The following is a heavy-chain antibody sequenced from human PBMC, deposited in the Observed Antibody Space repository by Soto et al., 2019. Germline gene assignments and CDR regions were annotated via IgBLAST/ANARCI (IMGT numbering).Heavy chain of an antibody. CDR1: GGTFSTST. D-gene: IGHD5-12*01. J-gene: IGHJ4*02. V-gene: IGHV1-69*08. CDR2: TIPLLHVA. CDR3: ARDSPIGSTFSGYDAIDS. Sequence: QVQLVQSGAEVKKPGSSVKDSCKASGGTFSTSTFTWVRQAPGQGLEWLGRTIPLLHVADYAQAFQARLTINADKSTSTTCMELTSLTAKDTAVYYCARDSPIGSTFSGYDAIDSWGQGTLVTVSS.